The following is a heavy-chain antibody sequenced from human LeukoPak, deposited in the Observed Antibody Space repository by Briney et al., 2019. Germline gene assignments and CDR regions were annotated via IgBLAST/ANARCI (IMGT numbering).Heavy chain of an antibody. D-gene: IGHD3-10*01. J-gene: IGHJ6*02. CDR3: AAPKVEYYYGSGRLYYYYGMDV. CDR2: IVVGSGNT. V-gene: IGHV1-58*02. CDR1: GFTFTSSA. Sequence: GASVKVSCKASGFTFTSSAMQWVRQARGQRLEWIGWIVVGSGNTNYAQKFQERVTITSDMSTSTAYMELSSLRSEDTAVYYCAAPKVEYYYGSGRLYYYYGMDVWGQGTTVTVSS.